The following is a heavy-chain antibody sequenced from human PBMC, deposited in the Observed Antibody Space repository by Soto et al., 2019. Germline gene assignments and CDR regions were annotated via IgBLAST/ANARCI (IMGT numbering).Heavy chain of an antibody. CDR3: ARGDGYNLYDY. V-gene: IGHV4-59*01. CDR1: SGSISSYY. J-gene: IGHJ4*02. CDR2: IYYSWST. D-gene: IGHD5-12*01. Sequence: QVQLQESGRGLVKPSETLSLTCTVSSGSISSYYWSWIRQPPGKGLEWIGYIYYSWSTNYNPSLKSRVTLSGDTSKNQFSLKLISVPAAETAAYYCARGDGYNLYDYWGQGTLVTVSS.